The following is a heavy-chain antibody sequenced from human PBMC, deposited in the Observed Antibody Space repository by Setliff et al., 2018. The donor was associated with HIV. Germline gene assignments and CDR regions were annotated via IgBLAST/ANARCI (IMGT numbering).Heavy chain of an antibody. V-gene: IGHV4-61*09. CDR3: AKRTFGSGRLDP. Sequence: PSETLSLTCGVSGDSISSGSYYWSWIRLPAGKGLEWIGQIHTTGSTNYNPSLKSRVTISMDTSKNQFSLTLISVTATDTAVYYCAKRTFGSGRLDPWGQGTLVTVSS. CDR2: IHTTGST. J-gene: IGHJ5*02. CDR1: GDSISSGSYY. D-gene: IGHD3-16*01.